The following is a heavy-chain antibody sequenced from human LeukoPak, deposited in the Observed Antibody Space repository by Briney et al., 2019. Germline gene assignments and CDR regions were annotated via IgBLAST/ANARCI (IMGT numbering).Heavy chain of an antibody. J-gene: IGHJ4*02. D-gene: IGHD3-16*01. Sequence: GGSLRLSCAASGFTFSNFAIHWVRQAPGKGLEFVSGIRSTGDSTYYANSAKGRFTISRDNSKNTLYLQMVSLRAEDMAVYYCAKGQKIGDSWGQGTLVTVSS. CDR3: AKGQKIGDS. CDR1: GFTFSNFA. V-gene: IGHV3-64*01. CDR2: IRSTGDST.